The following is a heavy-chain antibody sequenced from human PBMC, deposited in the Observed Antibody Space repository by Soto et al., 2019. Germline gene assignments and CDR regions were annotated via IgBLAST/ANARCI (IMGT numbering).Heavy chain of an antibody. CDR2: ISSSSSTI. Sequence: GGSLRLSCAASGFTFSSYSMNWVRQAPGKGLEWVSYISSSSSTIYYADSVKGRFTISRDNAKNSLYLQMNSLRAEDTAVYYCARDSGDIDAFDIWGQGTMVTISS. CDR1: GFTFSSYS. CDR3: ARDSGDIDAFDI. J-gene: IGHJ3*02. V-gene: IGHV3-48*04. D-gene: IGHD3-10*01.